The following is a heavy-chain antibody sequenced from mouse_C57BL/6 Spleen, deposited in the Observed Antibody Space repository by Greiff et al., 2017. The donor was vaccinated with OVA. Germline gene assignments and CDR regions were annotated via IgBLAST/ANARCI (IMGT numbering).Heavy chain of an antibody. V-gene: IGHV2-2*01. CDR1: GFSFTSYG. D-gene: IGHD2-1*01. CDR2: IWSGGST. J-gene: IGHJ1*03. Sequence: QVQLKESGPGLVQPSQSLSITCTVSGFSFTSYGVHWVRQSPGKGLEWLGVIWSGGSTDYNAAFISRLSISKDNSKGQVFFKMNSLQADDTAIYYCSSYGNFYWYFDVWGTGTTVTVSS. CDR3: SSYGNFYWYFDV.